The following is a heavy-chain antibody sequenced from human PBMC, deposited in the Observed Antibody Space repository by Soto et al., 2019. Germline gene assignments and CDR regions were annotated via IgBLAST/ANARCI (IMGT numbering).Heavy chain of an antibody. Sequence: GASVKVSCKASGYTFTSYAMHWVRQAPGQRLEWMGWINAGNGNTKYSQKFQGRVTITRDTSASTAYMELSSLRSEDTAVYYCAQSKITIFGVVIMLFDYWGQGTLVTVSS. V-gene: IGHV1-3*01. CDR1: GYTFTSYA. CDR3: AQSKITIFGVVIMLFDY. CDR2: INAGNGNT. D-gene: IGHD3-3*01. J-gene: IGHJ4*02.